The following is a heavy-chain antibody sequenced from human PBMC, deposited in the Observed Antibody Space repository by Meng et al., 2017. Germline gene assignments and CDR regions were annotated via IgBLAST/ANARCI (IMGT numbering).Heavy chain of an antibody. CDR1: GFTFSSYA. V-gene: IGHV3-30*04. CDR2: ISYDGSNK. J-gene: IGHJ3*02. D-gene: IGHD3-3*01. Sequence: GGSLRLSCAASGFTFSSYAMHWVRQAPGKGLEWVAVISYDGSNKYYADSVKGRFTISRDNSKNTLYLQMNSLRAEDTAVYYCARESYYVNAFDIWGQGTMVT. CDR3: ARESYYVNAFDI.